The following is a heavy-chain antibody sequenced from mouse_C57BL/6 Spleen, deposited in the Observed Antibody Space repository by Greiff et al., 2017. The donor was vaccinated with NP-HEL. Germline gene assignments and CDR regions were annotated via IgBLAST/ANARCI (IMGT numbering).Heavy chain of an antibody. CDR3: ARGDGWFAY. Sequence: VQLQQSGAELARPGASVKLSCKASGYTFTSYGISWVKQRTGQGLEWIGEIYPRSGNIYYNEKFKGTFTLTADKTSRTAYMELRSLTCEDSAVYYCARGDGWFAYWGQGTLVTVSA. J-gene: IGHJ3*01. CDR2: IYPRSGNI. D-gene: IGHD3-3*01. CDR1: GYTFTSYG. V-gene: IGHV1-81*01.